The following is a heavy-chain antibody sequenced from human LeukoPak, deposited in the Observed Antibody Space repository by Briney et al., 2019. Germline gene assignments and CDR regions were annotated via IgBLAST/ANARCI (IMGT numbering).Heavy chain of an antibody. CDR3: ARDYSLTLGETTYFQH. D-gene: IGHD1-7*01. CDR2: INTNTGNP. J-gene: IGHJ1*01. V-gene: IGHV7-4-1*02. Sequence: ASVKVSCKASGYIFDIYAMIWVRQAPGQGLELMGWINTNTGNPTYAQGFTGRFVFSLDTSVSTAYLQISSLKAEDTAVYYCARDYSLTLGETTYFQHWGQGTLVTASS. CDR1: GYIFDIYA.